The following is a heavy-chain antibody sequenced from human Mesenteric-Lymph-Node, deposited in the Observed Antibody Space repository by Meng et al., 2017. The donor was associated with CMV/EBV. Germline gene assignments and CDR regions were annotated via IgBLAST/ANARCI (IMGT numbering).Heavy chain of an antibody. CDR3: ARDKSRIAVADLLGDS. CDR1: AYTSTSYD. V-gene: IGHV1-8*01. D-gene: IGHD6-19*01. CDR2: MNPNSGNT. Sequence: ASVKVSCKASAYTSTSYDINWVRQATGQGLEWMGWMNPNSGNTVYAQKFQGRVTMTTDTSTSTAYMELRSLRSDDTAVYYCARDKSRIAVADLLGDSWGQGTLVTVSS. J-gene: IGHJ5*01.